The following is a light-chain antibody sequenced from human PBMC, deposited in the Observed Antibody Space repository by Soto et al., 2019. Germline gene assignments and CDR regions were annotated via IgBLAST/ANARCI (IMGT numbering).Light chain of an antibody. CDR3: SSYTSSSTPYVV. V-gene: IGLV2-14*01. J-gene: IGLJ2*01. CDR2: EVS. Sequence: QAASVSGSPGQSITISCTGTSSDVGGYNYVSWYQQHPGKAPKLMIYEVSNRPSGVSNRFSGSKSGNTASLTISGLQAEDEADYYCSSYTSSSTPYVVFGGGTKVTVL. CDR1: SSDVGGYNY.